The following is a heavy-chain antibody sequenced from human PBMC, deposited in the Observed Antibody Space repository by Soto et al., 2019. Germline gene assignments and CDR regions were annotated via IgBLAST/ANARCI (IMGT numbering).Heavy chain of an antibody. J-gene: IGHJ6*02. V-gene: IGHV4-4*07. CDR3: ARGXYSSSNPWDYYYYGMDV. D-gene: IGHD6-6*01. CDR1: GGSISSYY. CDR2: IYTSGST. Sequence: SETLSLTCTVSGGSISSYYWSWIRQPAGKGLEWIGRIYTSGSTNYNPSLKSRVTMSVDTSKNQFSLKLSSVTAADTAVYYCARGXYSSSNPWDYYYYGMDVWGQGTTVTVSS.